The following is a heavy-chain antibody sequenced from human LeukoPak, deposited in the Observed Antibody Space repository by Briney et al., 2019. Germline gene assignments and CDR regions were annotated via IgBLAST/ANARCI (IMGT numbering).Heavy chain of an antibody. V-gene: IGHV7-4-1*02. D-gene: IGHD3-22*01. J-gene: IGHJ4*02. Sequence: ASVKVFCKASGYTFTGYYMHWVRQAPGQGLEWMGWLNTHTGNPTYAQDFTGRFVFSLDTSVSTAYLEVSSLNAEDTAVYYCARGDQYYDSSQSPDYWGQGTLVTVSS. CDR1: GYTFTGYY. CDR3: ARGDQYYDSSQSPDY. CDR2: LNTHTGNP.